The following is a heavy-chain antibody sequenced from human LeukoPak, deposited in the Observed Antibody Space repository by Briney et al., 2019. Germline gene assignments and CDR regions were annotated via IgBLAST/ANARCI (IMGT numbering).Heavy chain of an antibody. CDR1: GFTFDDYG. V-gene: IGHV3-7*01. J-gene: IGHJ4*02. CDR2: IKQDGSEK. D-gene: IGHD3-10*01. CDR3: ARGGLLWFGELDC. Sequence: GGSLRLSCAASGFTFDDYGMSWVRQAPGKGLEWVANIKQDGSEKYYVDSVKGRFTISRDNAKNSLYLQMNSLRAEDAAVYYCARGGLLWFGELDCWGQGTLVTVSS.